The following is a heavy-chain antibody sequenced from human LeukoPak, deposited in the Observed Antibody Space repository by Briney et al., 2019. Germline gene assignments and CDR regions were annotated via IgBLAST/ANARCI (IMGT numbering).Heavy chain of an antibody. Sequence: ASVKVSCKASGYTFTSYGISWVRQAPGQGLEWMGWISAYNGNTNYAQKLQGRVTMTTDTSTSTAYMELRSLRSDDTAVYCCARDRPYIVVVPAATDYFYGMDVWGQGTTVTVPS. CDR1: GYTFTSYG. D-gene: IGHD2-2*01. CDR3: ARDRPYIVVVPAATDYFYGMDV. J-gene: IGHJ6*02. CDR2: ISAYNGNT. V-gene: IGHV1-18*01.